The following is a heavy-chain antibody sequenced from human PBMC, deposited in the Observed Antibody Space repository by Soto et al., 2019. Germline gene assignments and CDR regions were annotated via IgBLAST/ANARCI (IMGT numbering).Heavy chain of an antibody. CDR1: GGSFSGYY. J-gene: IGHJ3*01. V-gene: IGHV4-34*01. D-gene: IGHD3-3*01. CDR3: ARGSHFDFSSGYADSFDV. CDR2: VKHSGNI. Sequence: SETLSLTCAVYGGSFSGYYWGWFRQPPGKGLEWIGEVKHSGNINYNPSLKTRLTVSVDTSKNQFSLKLSSMTAADTAMYYCARGSHFDFSSGYADSFDVWGPGTLLTVS.